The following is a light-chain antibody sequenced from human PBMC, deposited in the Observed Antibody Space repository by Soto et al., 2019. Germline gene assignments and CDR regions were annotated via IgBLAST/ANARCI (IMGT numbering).Light chain of an antibody. Sequence: QSVLTQPASVSESPGQSITISCTGTNNDVGNYKLVSWFQHHLGKAPKLIIYGGTKRPSGVSNRFSASQSGNTASLTISGLQAEDEADYYCYSYAGTSTWVFGGGTKLTVL. CDR3: YSYAGTSTWV. V-gene: IGLV2-23*01. CDR2: GGT. CDR1: NNDVGNYKL. J-gene: IGLJ3*02.